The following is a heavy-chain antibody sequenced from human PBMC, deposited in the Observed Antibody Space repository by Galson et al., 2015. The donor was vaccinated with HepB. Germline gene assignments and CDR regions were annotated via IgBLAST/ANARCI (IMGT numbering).Heavy chain of an antibody. CDR2: ISSSGGNI. CDR1: GFIFSSYT. CDR3: ARGSFGDNDY. V-gene: IGHV3-21*01. Sequence: SLRLSCAASGFIFSSYTMNWVRQAPGKGLEWISSISSSGGNIFYADSLKGRFTFSRDNAKKSLFLQMNSLRAEDTSVYYCARGSFGDNDYWGQGTLVTVSS. D-gene: IGHD4-17*01. J-gene: IGHJ4*02.